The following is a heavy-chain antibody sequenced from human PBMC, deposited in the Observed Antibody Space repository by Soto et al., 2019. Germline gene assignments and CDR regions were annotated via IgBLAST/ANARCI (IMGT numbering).Heavy chain of an antibody. D-gene: IGHD2-15*01. CDR1: GFTFSRYA. J-gene: IGHJ4*02. V-gene: IGHV3-23*01. CDR3: AKDIRYCSGGTCYRGSRFDY. Sequence: GGSLRLSCAASGFTFSRYAMSWVRQAPGKGLECVSVISGGGGSTYYADSVKGRFTISRDNSKNTLYLQMNSLRAEDTAVYYCAKDIRYCSGGTCYRGSRFDYWGQGTLVTVSS. CDR2: ISGGGGST.